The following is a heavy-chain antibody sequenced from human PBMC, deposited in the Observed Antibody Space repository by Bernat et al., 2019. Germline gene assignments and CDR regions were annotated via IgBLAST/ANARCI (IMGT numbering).Heavy chain of an antibody. CDR3: ARMHSGSYYFDH. CDR1: GFTFSNYW. V-gene: IGHV3-7*03. Sequence: EVQLVESGGGLVQPGGSLRLSCVASGFTFSNYWMSWVRQAPRRGLAWVANMNQDGSGKSDVASAKGRCSISRDNAENSLYLQMDSLRADDTAVYFCARMHSGSYYFDHWGQGTLVTVSS. D-gene: IGHD1-26*01. CDR2: MNQDGSGK. J-gene: IGHJ4*02.